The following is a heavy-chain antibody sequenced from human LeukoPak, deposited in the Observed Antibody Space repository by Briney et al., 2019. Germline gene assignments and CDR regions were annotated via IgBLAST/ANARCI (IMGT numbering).Heavy chain of an antibody. CDR3: AMTSIVGATGGIDY. J-gene: IGHJ4*02. V-gene: IGHV3-23*01. CDR1: GFTFSSYA. Sequence: PGGSLRLSCAASGFTFSSYAMSWVRQAPGKGLEWVSAISGSGGSTYYADSVKGRFTISRDNSKNTLYLQMNSLRAEDTAVYYCAMTSIVGATGGIDYWGQGTLVTVSS. D-gene: IGHD1-26*01. CDR2: ISGSGGST.